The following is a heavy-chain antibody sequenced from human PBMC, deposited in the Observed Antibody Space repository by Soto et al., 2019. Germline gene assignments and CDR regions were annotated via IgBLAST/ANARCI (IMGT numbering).Heavy chain of an antibody. V-gene: IGHV4-59*01. CDR3: VRDYLLTGFDP. CDR1: GGSISNYY. CDR2: VYYRGST. Sequence: PSETLSLTCTVSGGSISNYYWTWVRQPPGKGLEWIGYVYYRGSTNYNPSLESRVTLSIDASKNQFSLKKKPVTAADTAVYYCVRDYLLTGFDPWGQGALVTVYS. J-gene: IGHJ5*02. D-gene: IGHD3-9*01.